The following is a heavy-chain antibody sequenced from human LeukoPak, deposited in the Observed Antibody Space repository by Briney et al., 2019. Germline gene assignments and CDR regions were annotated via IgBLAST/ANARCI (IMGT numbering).Heavy chain of an antibody. V-gene: IGHV1-8*01. J-gene: IGHJ4*02. D-gene: IGHD6-6*01. CDR1: GYTFTSYD. CDR2: MNPNSGNT. CDR3: ARGLSKIAARPLGY. Sequence: GASVKVSCKASGYTFTSYDINWVRQATGQGREWMGWMNPNSGNTGYAQKFQGRVTMTRNISISTAYMELSSLRSEDTAVYYCARGLSKIAARPLGYWGQGTLVTVFS.